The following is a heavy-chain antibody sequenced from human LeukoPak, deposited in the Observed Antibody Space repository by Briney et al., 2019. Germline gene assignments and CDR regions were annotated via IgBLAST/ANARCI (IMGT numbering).Heavy chain of an antibody. Sequence: SSETLSLTCTVSGGSISGGVYYWSWIRQHPGKGLEWIGYIYHSGISYYNPSLKSRLSIPLDTSKNQFSLRLSSVTAADTAVYFCARGPVRDCSNYWGQGTLVTVSS. CDR3: ARGPVRDCSNY. V-gene: IGHV4-31*03. CDR2: IYHSGIS. J-gene: IGHJ4*02. CDR1: GGSISGGVYY. D-gene: IGHD4-11*01.